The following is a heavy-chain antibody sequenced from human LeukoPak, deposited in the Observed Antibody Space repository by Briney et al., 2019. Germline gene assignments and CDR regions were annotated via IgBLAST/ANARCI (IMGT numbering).Heavy chain of an antibody. J-gene: IGHJ4*02. CDR3: ARSVTTVLAFDY. Sequence: SETLSLTCTVSGGSISSYYWSWIRQPPGKGLEWIGYIYYSGSTNYNPSLKSRVTISVDTSKNQFSLKLSSVTAADTAVYYCARSVTTVLAFDYWGQGTLVTASS. D-gene: IGHD4-17*01. V-gene: IGHV4-59*08. CDR2: IYYSGST. CDR1: GGSISSYY.